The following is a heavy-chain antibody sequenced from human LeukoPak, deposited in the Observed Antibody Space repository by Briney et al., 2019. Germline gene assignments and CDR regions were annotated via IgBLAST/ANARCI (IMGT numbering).Heavy chain of an antibody. J-gene: IGHJ4*02. CDR2: ISGSGGST. CDR1: EFSVGSNY. V-gene: IGHV3-23*01. Sequence: GGSLRLSCAASEFSVGSNYMTWVRQAPGKGLEWVSAISGSGGSTYYADSVKGRFTISRDNSKNTLYLQMNSLRAEDTAVYYCAKDVEVSSSWYVYFDYWGQGTLVTVSS. CDR3: AKDVEVSSSWYVYFDY. D-gene: IGHD6-13*01.